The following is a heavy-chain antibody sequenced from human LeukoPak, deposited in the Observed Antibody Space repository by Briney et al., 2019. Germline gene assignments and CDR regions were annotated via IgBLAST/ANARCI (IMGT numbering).Heavy chain of an antibody. CDR2: IYYSGST. CDR1: GGSISSGGYY. J-gene: IGHJ6*02. V-gene: IGHV4-31*03. CDR3: ARAASYYYYYGMDV. Sequence: SQTLSLTCTVSGGSISSGGYYWSWIRQHPGKGLEWIGYIYYSGSTYYNPSLKSRVTISVDTSKNQFSLKLSSVTAADTAVYYCARAASYYYYYGMDVWGQGTTVTVSS.